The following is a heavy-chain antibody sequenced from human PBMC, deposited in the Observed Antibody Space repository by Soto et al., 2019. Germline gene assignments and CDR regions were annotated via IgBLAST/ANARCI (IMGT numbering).Heavy chain of an antibody. Sequence: PGGSLRLSCAASGFTFSSYWMRWVRQAPGKGLEWVANIKQDGSEKYYVDSVKGRFTISRDNAKNSLYLQMNSLRAEDTAVYYCPRGYDFWSGYYYPYGMDVWGQGTTVTVSS. J-gene: IGHJ6*02. CDR3: PRGYDFWSGYYYPYGMDV. CDR2: IKQDGSEK. D-gene: IGHD3-3*01. V-gene: IGHV3-7*02. CDR1: GFTFSSYW.